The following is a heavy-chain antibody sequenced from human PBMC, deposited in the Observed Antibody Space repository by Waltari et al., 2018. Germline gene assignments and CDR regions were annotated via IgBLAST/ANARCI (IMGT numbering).Heavy chain of an antibody. CDR2: IHYSGTT. CDR1: RGSISTYY. V-gene: IGHV4-59*01. CDR3: ARSRVTARFYYYYMDV. Sequence: QVQLQESGSGLLTPSETLSLTSAVPRGSISTYYWSWIRQPPGKGLEWIGHIHYSGTTKYNPSLESRVTISLDTSKNQFSLKLSSVTAADTAVYYCARSRVTARFYYYYMDVWGRGTTVAVSS. J-gene: IGHJ6*03. D-gene: IGHD5-18*01.